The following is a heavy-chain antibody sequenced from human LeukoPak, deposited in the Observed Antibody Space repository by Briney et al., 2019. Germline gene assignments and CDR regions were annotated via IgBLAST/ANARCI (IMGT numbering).Heavy chain of an antibody. J-gene: IGHJ4*02. CDR1: GFTFGSYA. Sequence: GGSLRLSCAASGFTFGSYAMHWVRQAPGKGLEYVSAISSNGGSTYYANSVKGRFTISRDNSKNTLYLQMGSLRAEDMAVYYCARGGTTGTPTFDYWGQGTLVTVSS. CDR2: ISSNGGST. D-gene: IGHD1-1*01. CDR3: ARGGTTGTPTFDY. V-gene: IGHV3-64*01.